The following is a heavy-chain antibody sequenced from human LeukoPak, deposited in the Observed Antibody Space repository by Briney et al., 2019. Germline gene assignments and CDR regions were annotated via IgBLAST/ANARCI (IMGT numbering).Heavy chain of an antibody. V-gene: IGHV3-49*03. CDR3: TREDNSGSYTPLDY. J-gene: IGHJ4*02. Sequence: GGSLRLSCTASGFTFGDYAMSWFRQAPGKGLEWVGFIRSKAYGGTTEYAASVKGRFTISRDDSKSIAYLQMNSLKTEDTAVYYCTREDNSGSYTPLDYWGQGTLVTVSS. D-gene: IGHD1-26*01. CDR1: GFTFGDYA. CDR2: IRSKAYGGTT.